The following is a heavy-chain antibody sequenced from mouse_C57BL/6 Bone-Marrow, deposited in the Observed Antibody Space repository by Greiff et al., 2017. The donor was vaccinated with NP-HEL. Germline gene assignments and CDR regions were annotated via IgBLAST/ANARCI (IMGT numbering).Heavy chain of an antibody. J-gene: IGHJ4*01. CDR2: ISSGGSYT. CDR1: GFTFSSYG. CDR3: ASRGYYGSPYYAMDY. D-gene: IGHD1-1*01. Sequence: VQLKESGGDLVKPGGSLKLSCAASGFTFSSYGMSWVRQTPDKRLEWVATISSGGSYTYYPDSVKGRFTISRDNAKNTLYLQMSSLKSEDTAMYYCASRGYYGSPYYAMDYWGQGTSVTVSS. V-gene: IGHV5-6*01.